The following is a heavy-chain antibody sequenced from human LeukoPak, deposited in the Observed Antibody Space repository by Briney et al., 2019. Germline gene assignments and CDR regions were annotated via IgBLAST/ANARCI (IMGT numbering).Heavy chain of an antibody. CDR2: IISIFGTA. CDR1: GGTFSSYA. CDR3: ARDLFPGGSYHPFDY. J-gene: IGHJ4*02. V-gene: IGHV1-69*05. Sequence: ASVKVSCKASGGTFSSYAISWVRQAPGQGLEWMGRIISIFGTANYAQKFQGRVTITTDESTSTAYMELSSLRSEDTAVYYCARDLFPGGSYHPFDYWGQGTLVTVSS. D-gene: IGHD1-26*01.